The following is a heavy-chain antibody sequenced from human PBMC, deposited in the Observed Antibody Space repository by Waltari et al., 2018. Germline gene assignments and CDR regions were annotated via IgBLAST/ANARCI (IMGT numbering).Heavy chain of an antibody. CDR1: GGTFSSYA. CDR3: ARDRDDSSGYYMRAFDI. V-gene: IGHV1-69*01. Sequence: QVQLVQSGAEVKKPGSSVKVSCKASGGTFSSYAISWVRQAPGQGLEWMVGIIPIVGTANYAQKFQGRVTITADESTSTAYMELSSLRSEDTAVYYCARDRDDSSGYYMRAFDIWGQGTMVTVSS. J-gene: IGHJ3*02. D-gene: IGHD3-22*01. CDR2: IIPIVGTA.